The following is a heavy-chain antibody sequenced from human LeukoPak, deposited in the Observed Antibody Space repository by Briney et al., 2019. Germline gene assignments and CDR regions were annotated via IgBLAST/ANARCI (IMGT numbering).Heavy chain of an antibody. CDR2: ISYDGSNK. J-gene: IGHJ4*02. Sequence: PGGSLRLSCAASGFTFSSYAMHWVRQAPGKGLEWGAVISYDGSNKYYADSVKGRFTISRDNSKNTLYLQMNSLRAEDTAVYYCARGGFCSGGSCLYYFDYWGQGTLVAVSS. CDR1: GFTFSSYA. V-gene: IGHV3-30-3*01. CDR3: ARGGFCSGGSCLYYFDY. D-gene: IGHD2-15*01.